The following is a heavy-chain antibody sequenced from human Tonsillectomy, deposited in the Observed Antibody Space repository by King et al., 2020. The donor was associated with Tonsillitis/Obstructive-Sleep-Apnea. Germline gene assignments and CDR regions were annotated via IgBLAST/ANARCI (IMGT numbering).Heavy chain of an antibody. CDR3: ARGAAVAVSFDF. Sequence: QLVQSWAEVKKPGASVKVSCKASGYTFTTYYMHWLRQAPGQGLEWMGINNPSGDSTSYAQKFQGRVTMTRDTPTSTVYMELSSLTSEDTAVYYCARGAAVAVSFDFWGQGTLVTVSS. CDR1: GYTFTTYY. V-gene: IGHV1-46*01. CDR2: NNPSGDST. J-gene: IGHJ4*02. D-gene: IGHD6-19*01.